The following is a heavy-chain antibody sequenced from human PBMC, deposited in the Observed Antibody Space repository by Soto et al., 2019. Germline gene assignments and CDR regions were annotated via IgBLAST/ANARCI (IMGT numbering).Heavy chain of an antibody. D-gene: IGHD3-10*01. CDR2: IYYLGST. Sequence: SETLSLTCSVSGGSMSEYFWSWIRQSPGKGLVWIGYIYYLGSTDYNPSLKSRVTISVDTSKRQFSLRLTSVTAADTAVYYCARDGYDGSGSPYPAYWGPGTQVTVSS. CDR3: ARDGYDGSGSPYPAY. V-gene: IGHV4-59*01. CDR1: GGSMSEYF. J-gene: IGHJ4*02.